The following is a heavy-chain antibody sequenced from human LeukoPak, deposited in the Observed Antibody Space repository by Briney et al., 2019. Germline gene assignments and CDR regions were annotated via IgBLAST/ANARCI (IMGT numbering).Heavy chain of an antibody. D-gene: IGHD3-10*01. CDR2: ISSGTSTI. CDR1: GFTFSSYA. J-gene: IGHJ6*02. V-gene: IGHV3-48*02. CDR3: ARVSGGHYGSGSYTAEGV. Sequence: GGSLRLSCAASGFTFSSYAMSWVRQAPGKGLEWVSYISSGTSTIYYADSVKGRFTISRDNAKNSLYLQMNSLRDEDTAVYYCARVSGGHYGSGSYTAEGVWGQGTTVTVSS.